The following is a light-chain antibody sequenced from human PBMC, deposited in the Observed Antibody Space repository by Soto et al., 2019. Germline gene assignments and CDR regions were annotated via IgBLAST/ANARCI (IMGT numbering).Light chain of an antibody. Sequence: QSVLTQPPSVSAAPGQKVTISCSGSNSNIENNYVSWYQQLPGTAPKLLIYDNNKRPSVIPDRLSGSKSGTSATLGITGLETGDEADSYCGPWESSLSAVVFGGGTELTVL. CDR1: NSNIENNY. V-gene: IGLV1-51*01. CDR3: GPWESSLSAVV. J-gene: IGLJ2*01. CDR2: DNN.